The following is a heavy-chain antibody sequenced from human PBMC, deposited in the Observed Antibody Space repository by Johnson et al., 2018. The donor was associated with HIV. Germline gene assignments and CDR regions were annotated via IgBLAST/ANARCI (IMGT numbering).Heavy chain of an antibody. J-gene: IGHJ3*02. CDR1: GFTFDDYG. Sequence: MLLVESGGGVVRPGGSLRLSCAASGFTFDDYGMSWVRQAPGKGLEWVSGINWNGGSTGYADYVKGRFTISRDNAKNSLYLQMNSLRAEDTAVYYCARVTMIVVVMQAFDIWGQGTMVTVSS. CDR2: INWNGGST. D-gene: IGHD3-22*01. V-gene: IGHV3-20*04. CDR3: ARVTMIVVVMQAFDI.